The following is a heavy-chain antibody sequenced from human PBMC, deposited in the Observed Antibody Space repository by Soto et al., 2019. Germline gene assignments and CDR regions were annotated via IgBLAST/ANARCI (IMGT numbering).Heavy chain of an antibody. J-gene: IGHJ5*02. CDR1: GFSFTNYW. CDR3: ARIESIARNWFDP. D-gene: IGHD6-13*01. V-gene: IGHV5-10-1*01. Sequence: GESLKISCKGSGFSFTNYWISWVRQMPGKGLEWMGNIDPVDSYANYSPSFQGHVAFSVDTSISTAYLQWSSLKASDTAMHFCARIESIARNWFDPWGQGTLVTVSS. CDR2: IDPVDSYA.